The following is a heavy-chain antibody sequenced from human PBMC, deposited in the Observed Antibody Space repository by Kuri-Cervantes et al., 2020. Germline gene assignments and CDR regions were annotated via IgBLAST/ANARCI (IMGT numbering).Heavy chain of an antibody. CDR2: IYHRGST. V-gene: IGHV4-4*02. CDR3: ARGRTLSGTYYAY. Sequence: GSLRLSCAVSGGSISNSRWWTWVRQSPGKGLEWIGEIYHRGSTNYNPSLKSRVTISVDTSKNQFSLQLSSVTTADTAVYYCARGRTLSGTYYAYWGQGTLVTVSS. CDR1: GGSISNSRW. J-gene: IGHJ4*02. D-gene: IGHD1-26*01.